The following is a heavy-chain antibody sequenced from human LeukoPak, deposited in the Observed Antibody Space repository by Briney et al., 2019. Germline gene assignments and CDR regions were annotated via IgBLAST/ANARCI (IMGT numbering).Heavy chain of an antibody. CDR2: IKQDGSEK. D-gene: IGHD2-2*01. CDR1: GFTFSSYW. V-gene: IGHV3-7*03. J-gene: IGHJ5*02. CDR3: ARVPKWGTSLINWFDP. Sequence: GGSLRLSCAASGFTFSSYWMSWVRQAPGKGLEWVANIKQDGSEKYYVDSVKGRFTISRDNAKNSLYLQMNSLRAEDTAVYYCARVPKWGTSLINWFDPWGQGTLVTVSS.